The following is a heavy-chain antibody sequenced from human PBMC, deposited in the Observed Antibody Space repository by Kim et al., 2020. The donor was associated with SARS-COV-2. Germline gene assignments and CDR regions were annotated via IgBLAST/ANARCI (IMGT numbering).Heavy chain of an antibody. D-gene: IGHD3-3*01. J-gene: IGHJ3*02. CDR1: GGSISSGGYY. CDR2: IYYSGST. CDR3: ARAMGGITIFGVVTLSAFDI. Sequence: SETLSLTCTVSGGSISSGGYYWSWIRQHPGKGLEWIGYIYYSGSTYYNPSLKSRVTISVDTSKNQFSLKLSSVTAADTAVYYCARAMGGITIFGVVTLSAFDIWGHGTMVTVSS. V-gene: IGHV4-31*03.